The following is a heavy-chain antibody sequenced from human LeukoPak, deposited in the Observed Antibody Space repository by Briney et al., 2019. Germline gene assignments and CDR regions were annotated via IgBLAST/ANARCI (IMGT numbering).Heavy chain of an antibody. CDR3: ARGGKAARKFDY. CDR2: INHSGST. CDR1: GGSFSGYY. J-gene: IGHJ4*02. Sequence: SETLSLTCAVYGGSFSGYYWGWIRQPPGKGLEWIGEINHSGSTNYNPSLKSRVTISVDTSKNQFSLKLSSVTAADTAVYYCARGGKAARKFDYWGQGTLVTVSS. D-gene: IGHD6-6*01. V-gene: IGHV4-34*01.